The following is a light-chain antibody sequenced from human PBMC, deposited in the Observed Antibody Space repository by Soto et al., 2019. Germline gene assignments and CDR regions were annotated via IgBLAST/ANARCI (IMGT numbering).Light chain of an antibody. CDR2: DVD. CDR3: NSITTTSSTRFV. Sequence: QSALTQPASVSGSPGQSITISCTGTSSDIGTYDYVSWYQQYPGKAPKLIIYDVDNRPSGVAIRFSGSKSGNTASLTISGLQPEDEADYYCNSITTTSSTRFVFGTGTQLTVL. V-gene: IGLV2-14*01. J-gene: IGLJ7*01. CDR1: SSDIGTYDY.